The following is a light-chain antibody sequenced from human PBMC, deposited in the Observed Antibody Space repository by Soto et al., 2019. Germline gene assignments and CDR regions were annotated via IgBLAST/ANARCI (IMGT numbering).Light chain of an antibody. Sequence: EIVLTQSPDTLSLSPGEGATLSCRASQSLSSNFLAWYQQRPGQAPRLLIHAASSRATGIPDRFSGSGSGTDFTLTIRRLEPEDFAVYYSQQYGSSPRTCGGGTKVDIK. V-gene: IGKV3-20*01. CDR3: QQYGSSPRT. J-gene: IGKJ4*01. CDR1: QSLSSNF. CDR2: AAS.